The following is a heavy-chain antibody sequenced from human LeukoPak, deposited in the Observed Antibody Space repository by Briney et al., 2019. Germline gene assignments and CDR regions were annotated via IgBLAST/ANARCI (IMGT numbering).Heavy chain of an antibody. CDR2: IYYSGST. J-gene: IGHJ4*02. CDR3: ARRPSPHIVGVMY. V-gene: IGHV4-39*01. D-gene: IGHD1-26*01. Sequence: PSETLSLTCTVSGGSISSSSYYWGWLRQPPGKGLEWIGRIYYSGSTYYNPSLKSRVTISVDTSKNQFSLKLSSVTAADTAVYYCARRPSPHIVGVMYWGQGTLVTVSS. CDR1: GGSISSSSYY.